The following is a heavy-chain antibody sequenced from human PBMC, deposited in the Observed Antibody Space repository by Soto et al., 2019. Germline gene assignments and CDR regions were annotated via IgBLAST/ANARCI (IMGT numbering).Heavy chain of an antibody. CDR2: VNPSGGHT. CDR3: ARGGHVVVVTAALDY. V-gene: IGHV1-46*01. D-gene: IGHD2-21*02. CDR1: GDTFTDYY. J-gene: IGHJ4*02. Sequence: QVQLMQSGAEVKKPGASVKVSCKASGDTFTDYYIHWVRQAPGQGLEWMGTVNPSGGHTTYAQHFLGRLTMTRDTSTSTRYRELTRLTSDDTAIYYCARGGHVVVVTAALDYWGQGTLVTVSS.